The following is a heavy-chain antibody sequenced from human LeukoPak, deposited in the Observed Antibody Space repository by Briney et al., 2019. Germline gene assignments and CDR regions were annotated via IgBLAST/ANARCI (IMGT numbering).Heavy chain of an antibody. CDR3: TRDYWFDS. J-gene: IGHJ5*01. CDR2: ISTTSAFM. Sequence: GGSLRLSCAVSGFTFNIYPMHWVRQAPGKGLEWVSTISTTSAFMYYADSVKGRFSISRDNAKDSLYLQMNSLRAEDTAVYYCTRDYWFDSWGQGTLVTVSS. V-gene: IGHV3-21*01. CDR1: GFTFNIYP.